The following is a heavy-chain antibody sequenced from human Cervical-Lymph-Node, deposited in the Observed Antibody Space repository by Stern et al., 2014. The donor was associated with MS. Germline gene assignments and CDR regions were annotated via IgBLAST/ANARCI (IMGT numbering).Heavy chain of an antibody. V-gene: IGHV4-31*03. CDR1: GGSINSGGYY. D-gene: IGHD3-22*01. CDR2: ISYTGSA. Sequence: VQLVESGPGLVKPSQTLPLTCTVSGGSINSGGYYWSWIRQYPGKGLEWIGYISYTGSAYYDPSLKSRLSMSIDTSKNQFSLNLNSVTAADTAVYYCARGARYSDSSGYYFYFDYWGQGTLVTVSS. CDR3: ARGARYSDSSGYYFYFDY. J-gene: IGHJ4*02.